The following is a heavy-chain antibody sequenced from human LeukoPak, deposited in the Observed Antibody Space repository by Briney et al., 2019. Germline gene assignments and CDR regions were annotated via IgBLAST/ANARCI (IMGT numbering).Heavy chain of an antibody. J-gene: IGHJ4*02. CDR1: GFSLSTSGVG. CDR2: IYWNDDK. Sequence: SGPTLVNPTQTLTLTCTFSGFSLSTSGVGVGWIRQPPGKALEGLALIYWNDDKRYSPSLKSRLTITQDNSKNQVVLTMTNMDPVDTATYYCAHLARGVIITLFDYWGQGTLVTVSS. CDR3: AHLARGVIITLFDY. V-gene: IGHV2-5*01. D-gene: IGHD3-10*01.